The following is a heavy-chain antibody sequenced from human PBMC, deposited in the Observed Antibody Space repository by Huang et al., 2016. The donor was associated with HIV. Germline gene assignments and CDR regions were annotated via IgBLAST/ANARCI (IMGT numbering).Heavy chain of an antibody. CDR2: ISDDGSYQ. J-gene: IGHJ4*02. Sequence: QVQLVESGGGVVQPGRSLRLSFASSGFTFSNYGVHWVRQAPGKGLEWVAAISDDGSYQYYSDSVKGRFTISRDDSQNTLYLQMSSLRAEDTAVYFCAKDREDSAYQLDYWGQGTRVTVSS. CDR3: AKDREDSAYQLDY. V-gene: IGHV3-30*18. D-gene: IGHD5-12*01. CDR1: GFTFSNYG.